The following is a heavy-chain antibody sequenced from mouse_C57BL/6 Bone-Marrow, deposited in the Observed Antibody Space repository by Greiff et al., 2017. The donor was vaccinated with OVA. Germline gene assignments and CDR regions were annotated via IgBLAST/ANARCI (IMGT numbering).Heavy chain of an antibody. Sequence: VQLQQSGAELVKPGASVKMSCKASGYTFTSYWITWVKQRPGQGLEWIGEIYPRSGNTYYNEKFKGKATLTADKSSSTAYMELRSLTSEDSAVYFCASRAYYGSSWGWGQGTTLTVSS. CDR1: GYTFTSYW. CDR3: ASRAYYGSSWG. J-gene: IGHJ2*01. D-gene: IGHD1-1*01. V-gene: IGHV1-55*01. CDR2: IYPRSGNT.